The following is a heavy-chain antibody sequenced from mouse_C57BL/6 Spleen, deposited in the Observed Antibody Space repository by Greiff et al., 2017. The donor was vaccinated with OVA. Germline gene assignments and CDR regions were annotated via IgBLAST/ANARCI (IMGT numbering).Heavy chain of an antibody. V-gene: IGHV3-6*01. CDR3: ARVYSNYAYVDV. D-gene: IGHD2-5*01. CDR2: ISYDGSN. J-gene: IGHJ1*03. CDR1: GYSITSGYY. Sequence: EVKLMESGPGLVKPSQSLSLTCSVTGYSITSGYYWNWIRQFPGNKLEWMGYISYDGSNNYNPSLKNRISITRDTSKNQFFLKLNSVTTEDTATYYCARVYSNYAYVDVWGTGTTVTVSS.